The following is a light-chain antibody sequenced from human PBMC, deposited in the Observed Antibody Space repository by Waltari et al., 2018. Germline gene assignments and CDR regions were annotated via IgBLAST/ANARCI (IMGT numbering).Light chain of an antibody. V-gene: IGLV2-14*03. Sequence: QSALTQPASVSGSSGQSITISCTRSSSALGGYSFVSWYQHHPGKAPKLIIYDVSHRTSGVSNLFSGSKSGNTASLTISGLQPEDEADYYCSSYTSIIPPFLFGTGTKV. CDR1: SSALGGYSF. J-gene: IGLJ1*01. CDR2: DVS. CDR3: SSYTSIIPPFL.